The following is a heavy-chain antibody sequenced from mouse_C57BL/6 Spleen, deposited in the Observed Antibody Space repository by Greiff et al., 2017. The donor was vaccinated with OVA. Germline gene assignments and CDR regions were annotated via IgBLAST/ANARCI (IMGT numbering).Heavy chain of an antibody. V-gene: IGHV1-64*01. CDR3: ASGYGNSYAMDY. Sequence: VQLQQPGAELVKPGASVKLSCKASGYTFTSYWMHWVKQRPGQGLEWIGMIHPNSGSTNYNEKFKSKATLTVDKSSSTAYMQLSSLTSEDSAVYYCASGYGNSYAMDYWGQGTSVTVSS. D-gene: IGHD2-10*02. CDR1: GYTFTSYW. CDR2: IHPNSGST. J-gene: IGHJ4*01.